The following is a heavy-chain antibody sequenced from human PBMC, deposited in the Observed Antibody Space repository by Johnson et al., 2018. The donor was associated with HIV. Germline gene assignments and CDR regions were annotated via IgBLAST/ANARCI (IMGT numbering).Heavy chain of an antibody. J-gene: IGHJ3*02. Sequence: QVQLVESGGGVVQPGRSLRLSCAASGFTFSDYGMHWVRQAPGKGLEWVTHISYDGANKYYSGSVRGRFTISRDNSRNTLNLQMDSLREDDTAVYYCARYGYRPEAACDIWGQGTMVTVSS. CDR3: ARYGYRPEAACDI. CDR1: GFTFSDYG. CDR2: ISYDGANK. D-gene: IGHD5-24*01. V-gene: IGHV3-30*03.